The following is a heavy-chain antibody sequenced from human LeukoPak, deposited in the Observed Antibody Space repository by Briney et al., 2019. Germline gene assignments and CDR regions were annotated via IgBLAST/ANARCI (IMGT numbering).Heavy chain of an antibody. D-gene: IGHD5-18*01. V-gene: IGHV4-38-2*02. CDR1: GYPISSSHY. CDR3: ARDYQGGYGDKTVDY. J-gene: IGHJ4*02. CDR2: IYHSGST. Sequence: PSETLSLTCIVSGYPISSSHYWGWIRQPPGKGLEWIGSIYHSGSTYYNPSLKSRVTISVDTSKNQFSLKLSSVTAADTAVYYCARDYQGGYGDKTVDYWGQGTLVTVSS.